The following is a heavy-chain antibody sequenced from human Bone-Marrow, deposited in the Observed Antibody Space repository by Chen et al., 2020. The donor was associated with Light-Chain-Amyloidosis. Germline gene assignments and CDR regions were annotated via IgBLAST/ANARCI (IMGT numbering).Heavy chain of an antibody. J-gene: IGHJ4*02. V-gene: IGHV3-30*18. CDR1: GFTFSSYG. CDR2: ISYDANRA. CDR3: AKARLYSGSYWGIVDY. D-gene: IGHD1-26*01. Sequence: QVQLVESGGGVVQPGRSLRLSCVASGFTFSSYGIFWVRQAPGKGRGWVALISYDANRAFYADSVEGRFTVSRDNSKNTLYLQMNSLRIEDTAVYYCAKARLYSGSYWGIVDYWGQGTLVTVSS.